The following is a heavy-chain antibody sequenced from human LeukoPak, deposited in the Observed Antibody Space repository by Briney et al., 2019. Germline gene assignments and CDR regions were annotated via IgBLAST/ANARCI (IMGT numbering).Heavy chain of an antibody. CDR2: IYHSGST. Sequence: SETLSLTCTVSGYSINSAYYWGWTRQPPGKGLEWIGNIYHSGSTYSNPSFKSRVTISVGTSKNQFSLNLSSVTAADTAVYYCARAGWFGELGVNWFDPWGQGTLVTVSS. V-gene: IGHV4-38-2*02. CDR1: GYSINSAYY. J-gene: IGHJ5*02. CDR3: ARAGWFGELGVNWFDP. D-gene: IGHD3-10*01.